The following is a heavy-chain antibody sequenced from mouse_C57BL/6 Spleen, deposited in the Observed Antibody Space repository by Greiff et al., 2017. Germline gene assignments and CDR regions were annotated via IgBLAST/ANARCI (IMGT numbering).Heavy chain of an antibody. V-gene: IGHV1-59*01. J-gene: IGHJ1*03. CDR1: GYTFTSYW. CDR3: ARRYYYGPYWYFDV. Sequence: VQLQQPGAELVRPGTSVKLSCKASGYTFTSYWMHWVKQRPGQGLEWIGVIDPSDSYTNYNQKFKGKATLTVDTSSSTAYMQLSSLTSEDSAVYYCARRYYYGPYWYFDVWGTGTTVTVSS. D-gene: IGHD1-1*01. CDR2: IDPSDSYT.